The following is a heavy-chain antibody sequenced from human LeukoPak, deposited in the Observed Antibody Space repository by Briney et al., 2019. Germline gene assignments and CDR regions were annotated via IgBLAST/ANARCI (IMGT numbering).Heavy chain of an antibody. D-gene: IGHD3-10*01. V-gene: IGHV3-21*01. CDR1: GFTFSSYS. J-gene: IGHJ3*02. CDR2: ISSSSSYI. CDR3: ARVSQATMVRRAFDI. Sequence: GGSLRLSCAASGFTFSSYSMNWVRQAPGKGLEWVSSISSSSSYIYYADSVKGRFTISRDNAKNSLYLQMNSLRAEDTAVYYCARVSQATMVRRAFDIWGQGTMVTVSS.